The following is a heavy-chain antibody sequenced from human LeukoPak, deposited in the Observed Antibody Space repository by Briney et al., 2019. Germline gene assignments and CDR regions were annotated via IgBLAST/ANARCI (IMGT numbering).Heavy chain of an antibody. V-gene: IGHV3-66*01. J-gene: IGHJ1*01. D-gene: IGHD4-17*01. CDR3: ASNYGDNGHEYFHH. Sequence: GGSLGLSCAASGFTFSSYAMSWVRQAPGKGLEWVSGIYSGGRTDYADSVKGRFTISRDNSKNTLYLQMNSLGAEDTAVYYCASNYGDNGHEYFHHWGQGTLVTVSA. CDR1: GFTFSSYA. CDR2: IYSGGRT.